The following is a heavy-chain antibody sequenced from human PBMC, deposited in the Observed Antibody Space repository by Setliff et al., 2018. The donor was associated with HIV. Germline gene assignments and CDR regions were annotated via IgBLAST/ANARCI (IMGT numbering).Heavy chain of an antibody. CDR3: ASLRGDYVGQYYYYMDI. CDR1: GYSFTTYW. D-gene: IGHD4-17*01. Sequence: GESLKISCEASGYSFTTYWIGWVRQKPGKGLEWMGSIFPGDSDTRYSPSFQDQVTISVDKSISTAYLQWRSLKASDTAFYYCASLRGDYVGQYYYYMDIWGKGTTVTVSS. J-gene: IGHJ6*03. CDR2: IFPGDSDT. V-gene: IGHV5-51*01.